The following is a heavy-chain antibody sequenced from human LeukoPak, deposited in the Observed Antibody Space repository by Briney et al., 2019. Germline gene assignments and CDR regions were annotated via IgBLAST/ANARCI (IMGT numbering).Heavy chain of an antibody. J-gene: IGHJ4*02. CDR3: ARGPLYYYDSSGYFDY. Sequence: SETLSFTCTVSGGSISSGSYYWSWIRQPAGKGLEWIGRIYTSGSTNYNPSLKSRITISVDTSKNQFSLKLSSVTAADTAVYYCARGPLYYYDSSGYFDYWGQGTLVTVSS. CDR1: GGSISSGSYY. V-gene: IGHV4-61*02. D-gene: IGHD3-22*01. CDR2: IYTSGST.